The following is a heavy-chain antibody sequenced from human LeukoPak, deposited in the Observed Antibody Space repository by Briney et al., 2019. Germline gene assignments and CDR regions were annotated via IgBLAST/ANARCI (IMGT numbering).Heavy chain of an antibody. J-gene: IGHJ3*02. CDR1: GFIVSSNY. CDR3: ASPSSGQSFDI. V-gene: IGHV3-53*01. Sequence: HAGGSLRLSCAASGFIVSSNYMNWVRQAPGKGLEWVSVIYTGGNTYYADSVKGRFTISRDNSKNTLYLQMHSLRAEDTAVYYCASPSSGQSFDIWGQGTMVTVSS. CDR2: IYTGGNT. D-gene: IGHD6-19*01.